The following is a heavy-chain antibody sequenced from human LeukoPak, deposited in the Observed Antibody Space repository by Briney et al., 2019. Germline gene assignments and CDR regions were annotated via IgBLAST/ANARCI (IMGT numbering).Heavy chain of an antibody. CDR1: GFTFSRYG. J-gene: IGHJ6*02. D-gene: IGHD2-2*01. CDR2: IWYDGSNK. V-gene: IGHV3-33*01. CDR3: ARYCITTSCQDDNSYYGMDV. Sequence: GRSLRLSCAASGFTFSRYGMHWVRQAPGKGLEGVAVIWYDGSNKYYADSVKGRFTISRDNSKNTLYLLMNSLRAEDTAVYFCARYCITTSCQDDNSYYGMDVWGQGTTVTVSS.